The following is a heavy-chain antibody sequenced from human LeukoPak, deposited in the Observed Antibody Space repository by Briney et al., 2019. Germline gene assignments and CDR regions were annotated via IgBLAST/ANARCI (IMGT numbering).Heavy chain of an antibody. CDR1: GGSISSYY. J-gene: IGHJ5*02. D-gene: IGHD1-20*01. CDR3: ARHTEYNWNDVGWFDP. V-gene: IGHV4-4*09. CDR2: IYTSGST. Sequence: SETLSLTCTVSGGSISSYYWSWIRQPPGKGLEWIGYIYTSGSTNYNPSLKSRVTISVDTSKNQFSLKLSSVTAADTAVYYCARHTEYNWNDVGWFDPWGRGTLVTVSS.